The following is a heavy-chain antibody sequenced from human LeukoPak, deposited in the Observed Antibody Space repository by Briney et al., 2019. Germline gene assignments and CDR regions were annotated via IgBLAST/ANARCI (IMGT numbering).Heavy chain of an antibody. CDR3: ARDSDYVHDY. J-gene: IGHJ4*02. Sequence: ASVKVSCKASGGTFSSYAISWVRQAPGQGLEWMGIINPSGGSTSYAQEFQGRVTMTRDMSTSTVYMELSSLRSEDTAVYYCARDSDYVHDYWGQGTLVTVSS. CDR2: INPSGGST. V-gene: IGHV1-46*01. CDR1: GGTFSSYA. D-gene: IGHD3-16*01.